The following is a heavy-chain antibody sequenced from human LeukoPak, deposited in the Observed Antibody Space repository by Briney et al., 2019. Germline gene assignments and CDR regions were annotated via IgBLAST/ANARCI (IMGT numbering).Heavy chain of an antibody. V-gene: IGHV4-38-2*02. CDR3: AREERQQLVAVDAFYI. CDR2: LYLIGST. J-gene: IGHJ3*02. Sequence: PSETLSLTCAVSGYSISSGYYWGWIRQPPGKGLEWIGSLYLIGSTNYKPSLKSRHSISVDTSNRQSSQKLRPVTGADTAVYYCAREERQQLVAVDAFYIWGQGKIGTVSS. CDR1: GYSISSGYY. D-gene: IGHD6-13*01.